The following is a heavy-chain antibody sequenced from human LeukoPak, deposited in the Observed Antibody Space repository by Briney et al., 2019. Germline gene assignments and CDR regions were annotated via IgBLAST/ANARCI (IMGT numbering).Heavy chain of an antibody. CDR1: GFTFSSYW. V-gene: IGHV3-74*01. D-gene: IGHD2-15*01. CDR2: IASDGSST. CDR3: ARDPRGYCSGGSCFQYGMDV. Sequence: GGSLRLSCAASGFTFSSYWMNWVRQAPGKGLVWVSRIASDGSSTTYADSVKGRFSISRDNAKNTLYLQMNSLRAEDTAVYYCARDPRGYCSGGSCFQYGMDVWGQGTTVTVSS. J-gene: IGHJ6*02.